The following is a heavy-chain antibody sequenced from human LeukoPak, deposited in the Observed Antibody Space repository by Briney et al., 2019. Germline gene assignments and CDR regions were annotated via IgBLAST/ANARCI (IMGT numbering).Heavy chain of an antibody. D-gene: IGHD4-17*01. CDR3: AKETTTPGFEY. J-gene: IGHJ4*02. Sequence: SGGSLRLSCAASGFTFSSYNMNWVRQAPGKGLEWVSYISRSSTSIYYADSVKGRFTISRDNSKNTLYLQMNSLRAEDTAVYYCAKETTTPGFEYWGQGTLVTVSS. CDR1: GFTFSSYN. CDR2: ISRSSTSI. V-gene: IGHV3-48*01.